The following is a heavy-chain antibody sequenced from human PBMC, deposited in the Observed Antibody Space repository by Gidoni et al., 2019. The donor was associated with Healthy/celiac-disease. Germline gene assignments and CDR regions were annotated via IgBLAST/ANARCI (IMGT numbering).Heavy chain of an antibody. CDR1: GFTFSSYA. CDR3: ARDSGGDGMDV. Sequence: QVQLVESGGGVVQPGRSLRLSCAASGFTFSSYAMHWVRQAPGKGLEWVAVISYDGSNKYYADSVKGRFTISRDNSKNTLYLQMNSLRAEDTAVYYCARDSGGDGMDVWGQGTTVTVSS. CDR2: ISYDGSNK. J-gene: IGHJ6*02. V-gene: IGHV3-30-3*01. D-gene: IGHD2-15*01.